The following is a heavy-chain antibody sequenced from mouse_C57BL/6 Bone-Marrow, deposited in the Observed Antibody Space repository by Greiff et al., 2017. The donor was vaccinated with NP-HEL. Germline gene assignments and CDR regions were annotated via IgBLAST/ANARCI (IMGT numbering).Heavy chain of an antibody. D-gene: IGHD2-3*01. CDR3: ARSNYDGYYSFAD. V-gene: IGHV1-69*01. CDR1: SYTFTSYW. Sequence: QVQLQQPGAELVMPGASVKLSCKASSYTFTSYWMHWVQQRPGQGLEWLGEIDPSASYTNYNQKFKGKSTLTVDKSSSTAYMQLSSLTSEDSAVYYCARSNYDGYYSFADWGQGTLVTVSA. CDR2: IDPSASYT. J-gene: IGHJ3*01.